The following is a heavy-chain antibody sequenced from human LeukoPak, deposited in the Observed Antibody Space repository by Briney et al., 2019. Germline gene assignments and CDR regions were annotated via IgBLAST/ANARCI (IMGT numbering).Heavy chain of an antibody. V-gene: IGHV1-69*05. Sequence: ASVKVSCKASGGTFSSYAISWVRRAPGQGLEWMGGIIPIFGTANYAQKFQGRVTITTDESTSTAYMELSSLRSEDTAVYYCARSLYYYDSSGYYEGYYFDYWGQGTLVTVSS. J-gene: IGHJ4*02. CDR2: IIPIFGTA. D-gene: IGHD3-22*01. CDR1: GGTFSSYA. CDR3: ARSLYYYDSSGYYEGYYFDY.